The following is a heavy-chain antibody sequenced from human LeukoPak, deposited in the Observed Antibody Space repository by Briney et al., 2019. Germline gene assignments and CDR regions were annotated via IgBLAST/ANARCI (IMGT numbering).Heavy chain of an antibody. Sequence: PGGSLRLSCAASGFTFSSSGMHWVRQAPGKGLEWVAFIRYDGSNKYYADSVKGRFTISTDNSKNTLYLQMNSLRPEDTAVYYCAKGSLGFAQHWGQGTLVTVSS. J-gene: IGHJ1*01. CDR3: AKGSLGFAQH. V-gene: IGHV3-30*02. CDR2: IRYDGSNK. D-gene: IGHD3-10*01. CDR1: GFTFSSSG.